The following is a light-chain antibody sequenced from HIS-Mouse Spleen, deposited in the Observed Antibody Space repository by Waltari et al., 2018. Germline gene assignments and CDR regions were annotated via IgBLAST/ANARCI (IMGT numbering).Light chain of an antibody. CDR1: QIISSY. J-gene: IGKJ1*01. CDR2: AAS. V-gene: IGKV1-39*01. CDR3: QHSYSTPGT. Sequence: DIQMTQSPSSLSASVGDRVTITCRASQIISSYLNWYQQKPGKAPKLLIYAASSLQSGVPSRFSGSGSGTDFTLTISSLQPEDFATYYCQHSYSTPGTFGQGTKVEIK.